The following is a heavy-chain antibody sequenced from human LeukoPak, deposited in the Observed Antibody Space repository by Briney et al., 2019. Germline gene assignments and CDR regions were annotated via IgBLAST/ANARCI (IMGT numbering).Heavy chain of an antibody. CDR3: ARVSFYGDYDDAFDI. Sequence: SETLSLTCTVSGGSISSYYWSWIRQPPGKGLEWIGYIYYSGSTNYNPSLKSRVTISVDTSKNQFSLKLSSVTAADTAVYYCARVSFYGDYDDAFDIWGQGTMVTVSS. D-gene: IGHD4-17*01. CDR1: GGSISSYY. J-gene: IGHJ3*02. V-gene: IGHV4-59*01. CDR2: IYYSGST.